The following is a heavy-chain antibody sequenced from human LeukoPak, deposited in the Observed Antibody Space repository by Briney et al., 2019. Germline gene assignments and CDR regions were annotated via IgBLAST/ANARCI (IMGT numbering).Heavy chain of an antibody. CDR3: ARLGGYYDPPGY. CDR2: IHHSGST. D-gene: IGHD3-22*01. CDR1: GGSISSSSYY. Sequence: SETLSLTCTVSGGSISSSSYYWAWIRQPPGKGLEWIATIHHSGSTYYKPSLRSGVTISVDTSRNQFSLKLSSVTVADTAVYYCARLGGYYDPPGYWGQGTLVTVSS. J-gene: IGHJ4*02. V-gene: IGHV4-39*01.